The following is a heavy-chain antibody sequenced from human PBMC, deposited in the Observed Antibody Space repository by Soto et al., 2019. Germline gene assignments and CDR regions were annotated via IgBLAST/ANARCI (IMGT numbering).Heavy chain of an antibody. CDR2: INHSGST. Sequence: SETLSLTCAVYGGSFSGYYWSWIRQPPGKGLEWIGEINHSGSTNYNPSLKSRVTISVNTSKNQFSLKLSSVTAADTAVYYCARLRFLEWLLYYWFDPWGQGTLVTVSS. V-gene: IGHV4-34*01. CDR1: GGSFSGYY. D-gene: IGHD3-3*01. CDR3: ARLRFLEWLLYYWFDP. J-gene: IGHJ5*02.